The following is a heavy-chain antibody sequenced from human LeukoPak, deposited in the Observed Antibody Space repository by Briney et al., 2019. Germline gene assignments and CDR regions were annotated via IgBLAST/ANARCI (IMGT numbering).Heavy chain of an antibody. V-gene: IGHV3-23*01. CDR3: AKRYGDYFDY. J-gene: IGHJ4*02. CDR1: GFTFSSYA. CDR2: ISGSGGST. D-gene: IGHD4-17*01. Sequence: PGGSLRLSCAASGFTFSSYAMSWVRQAPGNGLEWVSAISGSGGSTYYADSVKGRFTISRDNSKNTLYLQVNSLRAEDTAVYYCAKRYGDYFDYWGQGTLVTVSS.